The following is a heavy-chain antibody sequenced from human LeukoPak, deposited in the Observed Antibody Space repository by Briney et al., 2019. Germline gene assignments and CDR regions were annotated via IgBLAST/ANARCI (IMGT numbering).Heavy chain of an antibody. J-gene: IGHJ4*02. V-gene: IGHV5-51*01. Sequence: GESLKISCKGSGYSFTSYWIGWVRQMPGKGLEWMGIIYPGDFITRYSPSFQGQVTISADKSISTAYLQWSSLKASDTAMYYCARIPDGYCSSTSCPELYFDYWGQGTLVTVSS. D-gene: IGHD2-2*01. CDR2: IYPGDFIT. CDR1: GYSFTSYW. CDR3: ARIPDGYCSSTSCPELYFDY.